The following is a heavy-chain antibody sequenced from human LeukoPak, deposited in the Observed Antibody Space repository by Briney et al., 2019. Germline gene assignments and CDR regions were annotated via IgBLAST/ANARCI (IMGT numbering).Heavy chain of an antibody. D-gene: IGHD3-3*01. CDR3: ATTSPHPYYDFWSGYYRFDY. CDR1: GYTLTELS. Sequence: ASVEVSCKVSGYTLTELSMHWVRQAPGKGLEWMGGFDPEDGETIYAQKFQGRVTMTEDTSTDTAYMELSSLRSEDTAVYYCATTSPHPYYDFWSGYYRFDYWGQGTLVTVSS. J-gene: IGHJ4*02. V-gene: IGHV1-24*01. CDR2: FDPEDGET.